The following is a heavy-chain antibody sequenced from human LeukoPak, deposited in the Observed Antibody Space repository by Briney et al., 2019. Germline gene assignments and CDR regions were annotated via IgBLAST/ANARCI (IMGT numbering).Heavy chain of an antibody. D-gene: IGHD6-13*01. CDR2: INTNSGAT. V-gene: IGHV1-2*02. CDR3: ARSVAAAGTFHFDY. J-gene: IGHJ4*02. Sequence: GASVKVSCKASGSTFTGYYMHWVRQAHAQGLGWMGCINTNSGATDPAQTLQGRVTMTRYTSISTAYMELMSLTADDTDVYYCARSVAAAGTFHFDYWGQGTLVTVSS. CDR1: GSTFTGYY.